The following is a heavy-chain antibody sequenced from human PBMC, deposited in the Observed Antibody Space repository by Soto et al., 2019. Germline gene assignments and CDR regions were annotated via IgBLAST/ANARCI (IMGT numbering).Heavy chain of an antibody. V-gene: IGHV3-23*01. D-gene: IGHD2-2*01. CDR2: TSGSGGST. CDR1: GFTFTNYA. CDR3: AKGVSQPKEYYFDD. Sequence: EVQLLESGGGLVQPGGSLRLSCAASGFTFTNYAMGWIRQAPWKGLEWVSGTSGSGGSTYYADSVKGRFTISRDNSKSTLYLQMNSLRAEDTAVYYCAKGVSQPKEYYFDDWGQGTLVTVSS. J-gene: IGHJ4*02.